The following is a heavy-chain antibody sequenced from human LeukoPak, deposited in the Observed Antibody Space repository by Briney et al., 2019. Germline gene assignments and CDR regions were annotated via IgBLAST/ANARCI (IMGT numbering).Heavy chain of an antibody. D-gene: IGHD3-3*01. CDR3: ARDPGNYEIDY. CDR2: IYYSGST. Sequence: SETLSLTCTVSGGSISSYYWSWIRQPPGKGLEWIGYIYYSGSTNYNPSLKSRVTISVDTSKNQFSLKLSSVTAADTAVYYCARDPGNYEIDYWGQGTLVTVSS. J-gene: IGHJ4*02. V-gene: IGHV4-59*01. CDR1: GGSISSYY.